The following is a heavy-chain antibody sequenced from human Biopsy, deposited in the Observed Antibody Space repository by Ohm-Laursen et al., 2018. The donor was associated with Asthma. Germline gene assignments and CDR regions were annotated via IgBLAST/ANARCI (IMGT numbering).Heavy chain of an antibody. CDR1: GGSFSSNY. CDR2: THHSGYT. D-gene: IGHD1-26*01. CDR3: ARGSSSRLSQWELLVSGGKRAHSYYGMDV. Sequence: SDTLSLTCVVYGGSFSSNYWSWIRQTPGKGLAWLGDTHHSGYTNYNPSLSSRLTLSVDTSKNQFSLRLISVTAADTAVYYCARGSSSRLSQWELLVSGGKRAHSYYGMDVWGQGTAVTVSS. V-gene: IGHV4-34*01. J-gene: IGHJ6*02.